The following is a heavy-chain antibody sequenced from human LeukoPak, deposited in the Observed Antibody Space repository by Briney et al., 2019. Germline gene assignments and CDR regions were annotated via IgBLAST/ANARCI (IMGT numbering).Heavy chain of an antibody. J-gene: IGHJ4*02. CDR1: GGSXXXYY. CDR2: IYTSGST. CDR3: AREREGILYYDYLHYFDY. D-gene: IGHD2-8*01. Sequence: GGSXXXYYWSWIRQPAGKGLEWIGRIYTSGSTNYNPSLKSRVTISVDTSKNQFSLKLSSVTAADTAVYYCAREREGILYYDYLHYFDYWGQGTLVTVSS. V-gene: IGHV4-4*07.